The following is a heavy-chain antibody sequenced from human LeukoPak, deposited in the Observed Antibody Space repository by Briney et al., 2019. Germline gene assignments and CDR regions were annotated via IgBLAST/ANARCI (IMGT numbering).Heavy chain of an antibody. J-gene: IGHJ4*02. CDR3: AKEVVVVPAATYYFDY. CDR1: GFTFSSYG. V-gene: IGHV3-30*18. CDR2: ISYDGSNK. D-gene: IGHD2-2*01. Sequence: GGSLRLSCAASGFTFSSYGMHWVRRAPGKGLEWVAVISYDGSNKYYADSVKGRFTISRDNSKNTLYLQMNSLRAEDTAVYYCAKEVVVVPAATYYFDYWGQGTLVTVSS.